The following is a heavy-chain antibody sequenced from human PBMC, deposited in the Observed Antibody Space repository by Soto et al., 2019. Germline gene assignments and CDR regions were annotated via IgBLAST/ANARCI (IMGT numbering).Heavy chain of an antibody. V-gene: IGHV3-73*02. Sequence: EVQLVESGGGLVQPGGSLKLSCAASGFTFSGSAMHWVRQASGKGLEWVGRIRSKANSYATAYAASVKGRFTNSRDDSKNTAYLQMNSLKTEDTAVYYCTRSYDFWSGYDLYYFDYWGQGTLVTVSS. D-gene: IGHD3-3*01. J-gene: IGHJ4*02. CDR1: GFTFSGSA. CDR2: IRSKANSYAT. CDR3: TRSYDFWSGYDLYYFDY.